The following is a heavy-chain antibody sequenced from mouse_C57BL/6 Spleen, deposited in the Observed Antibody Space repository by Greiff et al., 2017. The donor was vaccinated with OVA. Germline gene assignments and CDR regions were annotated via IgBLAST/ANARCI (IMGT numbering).Heavy chain of an antibody. CDR3: AIGYSNYRYYAMDY. D-gene: IGHD2-5*01. V-gene: IGHV1-72*01. CDR1: GYTFTSYW. J-gene: IGHJ4*01. CDR2: IDPNSGGT. Sequence: QVQLQQPGAELVKPGASVKLSCKASGYTFTSYWMHWVKQRPGRGLEWIGRIDPNSGGTKYNEKFKSKATLTVDKPSSTANMQLSSLTSEDSAVYYCAIGYSNYRYYAMDYWGQGTSVTVSS.